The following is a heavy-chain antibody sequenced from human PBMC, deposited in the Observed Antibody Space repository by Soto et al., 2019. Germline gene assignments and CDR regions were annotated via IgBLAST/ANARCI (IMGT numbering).Heavy chain of an antibody. D-gene: IGHD5-18*01. V-gene: IGHV3-74*01. J-gene: IGHJ4*02. Sequence: WGSLRLSCAASRYTFSTFWMHWVRQAPGKGLVWVSRINSDGSTTSYADSVKGRFTISRDNAKNTLYLQMNSLRAEDTAIYYCARDRDTYGLSYFDYWGQGTLVTVSS. CDR1: RYTFSTFW. CDR3: ARDRDTYGLSYFDY. CDR2: INSDGSTT.